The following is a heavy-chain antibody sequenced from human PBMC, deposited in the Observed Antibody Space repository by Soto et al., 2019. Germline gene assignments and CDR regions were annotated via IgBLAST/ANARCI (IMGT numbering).Heavy chain of an antibody. V-gene: IGHV3-23*01. D-gene: IGHD3-22*01. CDR3: AKDCYHYSSGHTCLDD. J-gene: IGHJ4*02. CDR1: GFTFRSYA. CDR2: ITNSAAAT. Sequence: GGSLRLSCATSGFTFRSYAMNWVRQAPGKGLEWVASITNSAAATYYADSVKGRFTISRNNSENTLYLQMNSLRAEDTAVYYCAKDCYHYSSGHTCLDDWRQGTQVTVSS.